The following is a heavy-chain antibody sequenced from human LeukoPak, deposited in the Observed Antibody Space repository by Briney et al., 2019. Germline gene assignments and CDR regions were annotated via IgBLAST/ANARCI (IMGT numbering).Heavy chain of an antibody. CDR2: IRSKAYGGTT. CDR1: GFTFGDYA. J-gene: IGHJ4*02. V-gene: IGHV3-49*04. CDR3: TRVLGRWAFDY. D-gene: IGHD3-16*01. Sequence: GGSLRLSCTASGFTFGDYAMSWVRQAPGKGLEWVGFIRSKAYGGTTEYAASVKGRFTISRDDSKSIAYLQMNSLKTEDTAVYYCTRVLGRWAFDYWGQGTLVTVSS.